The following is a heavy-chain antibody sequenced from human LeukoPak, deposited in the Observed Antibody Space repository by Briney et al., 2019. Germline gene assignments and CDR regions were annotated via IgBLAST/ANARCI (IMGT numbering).Heavy chain of an antibody. J-gene: IGHJ4*02. CDR1: GFTFSSYW. V-gene: IGHV3-7*03. Sequence: GGSLRLSCAASGFTFSSYWMNWARQAPGKGLQWVGHIKNDGSETYYLDSLKGRFSISRDNTNNALYLQMNSLRVEDTAVYYRVKNDGWFHLAQWGQGTLVTVSS. CDR3: VKNDGWFHLAQ. D-gene: IGHD6-19*01. CDR2: IKNDGSET.